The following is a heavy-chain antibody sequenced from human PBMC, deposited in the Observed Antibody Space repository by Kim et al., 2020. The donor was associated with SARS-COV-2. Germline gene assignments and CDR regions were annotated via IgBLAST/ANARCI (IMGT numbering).Heavy chain of an antibody. V-gene: IGHV3-72*01. J-gene: IGHJ4*02. CDR1: GFTFSDHS. Sequence: GGSLRLSCASSGFTFSDHSMDWVRLAPGKGLEWVGRIRNKASSYTTEYAASVKGRFTISRDDSKNSLYLQMNSLKTEDTAMYYCSRLIYSKYDTNSGVVYWGQGTLVTVSS. D-gene: IGHD3-9*01. CDR2: IRNKASSYTT. CDR3: SRLIYSKYDTNSGVVY.